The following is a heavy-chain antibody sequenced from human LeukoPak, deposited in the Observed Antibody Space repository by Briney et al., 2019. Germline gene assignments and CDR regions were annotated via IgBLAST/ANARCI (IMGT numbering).Heavy chain of an antibody. V-gene: IGHV3-48*01. Sequence: GGSLRLSCAAYGFIFSSYSMNWVRQAPGKGLEWVSYISSRSRTIYYADSVKGRFTISRDNAKNSLSLQMNSLRAEDTAVYYCARDYDIGYCSSTSCYHFDYWGQGTLVTVSS. J-gene: IGHJ4*02. D-gene: IGHD2-2*01. CDR1: GFIFSSYS. CDR3: ARDYDIGYCSSTSCYHFDY. CDR2: ISSRSRTI.